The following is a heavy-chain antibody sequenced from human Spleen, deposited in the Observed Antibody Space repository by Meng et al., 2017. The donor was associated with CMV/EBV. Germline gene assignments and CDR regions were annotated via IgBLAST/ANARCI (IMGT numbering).Heavy chain of an antibody. CDR3: ARGPVYCSGTSCSTGYFDL. D-gene: IGHD2-2*01. V-gene: IGHV4-34*01. J-gene: IGHJ2*01. Sequence: ESLKISCAVYGGSFSDYYWNWIRQPPGEGLEWIGEINHSGSVNYKASLKSRVTISLDTSKNQFSLKLTSVTAADTAVYYCARGPVYCSGTSCSTGYFDLWGRGTLVTVSS. CDR2: INHSGSV. CDR1: GGSFSDYY.